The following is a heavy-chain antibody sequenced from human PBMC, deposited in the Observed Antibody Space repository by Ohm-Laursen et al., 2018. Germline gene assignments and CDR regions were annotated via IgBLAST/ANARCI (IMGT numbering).Heavy chain of an antibody. V-gene: IGHV3-64*01. J-gene: IGHJ4*02. Sequence: GSLRLSCAASGFTFSSYWMHWVRQAPGKGLEYVSAISSNGGSTYYANSVKGRFTISRDNSKNTLYLQMGSLRAEDMAVYYCARSYYYDTKDFDYWGQGTLVTVSS. CDR1: GFTFSSYW. D-gene: IGHD3-22*01. CDR2: ISSNGGST. CDR3: ARSYYYDTKDFDY.